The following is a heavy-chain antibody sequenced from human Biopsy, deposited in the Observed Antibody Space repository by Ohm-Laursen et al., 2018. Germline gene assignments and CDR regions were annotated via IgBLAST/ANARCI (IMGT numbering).Heavy chain of an antibody. D-gene: IGHD1-1*01. CDR1: GFDFSDYS. CDR2: VTTTSSYI. V-gene: IGHV3-21*04. CDR3: ARANNDAGTYWYLDL. J-gene: IGHJ2*01. Sequence: SLRLSCAASGFDFSDYSMSWVRQAPGKGLEWVSSVTTTSSYIYYADSVKGRFTISRDNAKNSLYLQMNSLRAEDTAVYYCARANNDAGTYWYLDLWGQGTLVTVSS.